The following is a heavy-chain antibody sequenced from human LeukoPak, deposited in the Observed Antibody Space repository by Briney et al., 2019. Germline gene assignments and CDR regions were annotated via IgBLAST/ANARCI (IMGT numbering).Heavy chain of an antibody. J-gene: IGHJ4*02. V-gene: IGHV1-18*01. Sequence: ASVKVSCKASGYTFTSYGISWVRQAPGQGLEWMGWISAYNGNTNYAQKLQGRVTMTTDTSTSTAYMELRSLRSDDTAVYYCARKGYCSSTGIWCFDYWGQGTLVTVPS. CDR1: GYTFTSYG. CDR3: ARKGYCSSTGIWCFDY. D-gene: IGHD2-2*01. CDR2: ISAYNGNT.